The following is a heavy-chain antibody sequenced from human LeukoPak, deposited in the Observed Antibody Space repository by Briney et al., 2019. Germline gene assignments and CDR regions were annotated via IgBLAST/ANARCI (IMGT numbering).Heavy chain of an antibody. CDR3: AQSYCSGDNCYGRENWFDP. V-gene: IGHV1-46*01. CDR2: INPSGDTT. D-gene: IGHD2-15*01. J-gene: IGHJ5*02. Sequence: ASVKVSCKASGNTFASYYIHWVRQAPGQGLEWMGRINPSGDTTTYAQSFQDRITMTRDASTSTVYMDLSSLRSEDTAVYFCAQSYCSGDNCYGRENWFDPWGQGTLVTVSS. CDR1: GNTFASYY.